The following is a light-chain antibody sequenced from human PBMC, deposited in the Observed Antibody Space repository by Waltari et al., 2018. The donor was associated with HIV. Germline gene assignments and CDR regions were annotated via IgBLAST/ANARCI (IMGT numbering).Light chain of an antibody. CDR1: QSIRRG. V-gene: IGKV1-39*01. CDR3: QQSFNTPCT. CDR2: DAS. Sequence: DIQMTQSPSSLSASVGDRVTISCRASQSIRRGLNWYQHKAGGPPRLLIYDASSLQSGGTARFSGSGSGTDFTLTISSRQHEEFATYYCQQSFNTPCTFGPGTKVDTK. J-gene: IGKJ3*01.